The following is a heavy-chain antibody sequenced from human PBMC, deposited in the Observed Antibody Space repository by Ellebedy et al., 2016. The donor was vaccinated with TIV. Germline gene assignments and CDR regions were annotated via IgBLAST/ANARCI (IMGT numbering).Heavy chain of an antibody. CDR2: IKRNADGGAT. V-gene: IGHV3-15*01. J-gene: IGHJ4*02. D-gene: IGHD1-26*01. Sequence: GESLKTSCAASGISFTNAWLNCVRQDPGKGLEWVGRIKRNADGGATDYAAPVKGRFTISRDDSKNTLFLHMNNLETEDTGVYYCTTEKWELYFWGQGTLVTVSS. CDR1: GISFTNAW. CDR3: TTEKWELYF.